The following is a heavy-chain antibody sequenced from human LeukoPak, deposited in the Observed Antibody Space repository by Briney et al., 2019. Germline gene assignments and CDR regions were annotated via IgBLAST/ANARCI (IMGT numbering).Heavy chain of an antibody. CDR3: YYWWNTIYGDSVEGQITNLKSKSKNTLYLQMNSLRAEDTAVYYCARSPATSGWYGY. CDR2: IYSGGST. V-gene: IGHV3-66*01. Sequence: PGGSLRLSCAASGFTVSSNYMSWVRQAPGKGLEWVSVIYSGGSTYYADSVKGRFTISRDNSKNTRILKWNARRAETPPVLIFYYWWNTIYGDSVEGQITNLKSKSKNTLYLQMNSLRAEDTAVYYCARSPATSGWYGYWGQGTLVTVSS. J-gene: IGHJ4*02. CDR1: GFTVSSNY. D-gene: IGHD2-8*02.